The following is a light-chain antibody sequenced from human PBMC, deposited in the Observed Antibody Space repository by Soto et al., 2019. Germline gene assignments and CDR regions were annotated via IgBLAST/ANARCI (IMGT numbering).Light chain of an antibody. Sequence: DIQMTQSPSAMSASVGDRVTITCRASQGISNSLAWFQQKPGKVPNRLIYDASSLQSGVPTRFSGSGSGTECTLTISSLPPEDFATYYCLHYNGYSFTFGGGTKVEIK. CDR3: LHYNGYSFT. J-gene: IGKJ4*01. CDR2: DAS. V-gene: IGKV1-17*03. CDR1: QGISNS.